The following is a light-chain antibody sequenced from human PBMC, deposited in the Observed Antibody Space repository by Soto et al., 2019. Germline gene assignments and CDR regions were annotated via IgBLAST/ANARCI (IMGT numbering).Light chain of an antibody. CDR2: DAS. V-gene: IGKV1-13*02. CDR1: PGISRS. J-gene: IGKJ4*01. Sequence: IPLTQSPFSLSASVGDTVTITCRASPGISRSLAWYQQNPGRAPKLLIYDASTLYTGVPSRLRGSGYVKQLTLTISSLQPEDFATYYCQQVNSYLLTLGGGPKVDIK. CDR3: QQVNSYLLT.